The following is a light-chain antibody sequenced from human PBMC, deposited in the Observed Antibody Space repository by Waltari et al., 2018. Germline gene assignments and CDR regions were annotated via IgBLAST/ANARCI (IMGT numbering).Light chain of an antibody. Sequence: QSALTQPASVSGSPGQSITISCSGTSSDVGGYNYVSWYQQLPGKAPKLMIYDVSNRPSGVSNRFSGSKSDNTASLTISGLQAEDEADYYCSSYTVSSTRIFGGGTKLTVL. CDR1: SSDVGGYNY. J-gene: IGLJ2*01. V-gene: IGLV2-14*01. CDR2: DVS. CDR3: SSYTVSSTRI.